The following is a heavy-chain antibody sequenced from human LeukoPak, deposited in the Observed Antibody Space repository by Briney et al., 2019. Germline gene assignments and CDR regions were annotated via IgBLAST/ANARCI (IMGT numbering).Heavy chain of an antibody. CDR3: AKLWFGELLYSH. Sequence: GGSLRLSCAVSGFTFSSYGMHWVRQAPGKGLEWVAFIRYDGSNKYYADSVKSRFTISRDNSKNTLYLQMNSLRAEDTAVYYCAKLWFGELLYSHWGQGTLVTVSS. CDR2: IRYDGSNK. D-gene: IGHD3-10*01. J-gene: IGHJ4*02. CDR1: GFTFSSYG. V-gene: IGHV3-30*02.